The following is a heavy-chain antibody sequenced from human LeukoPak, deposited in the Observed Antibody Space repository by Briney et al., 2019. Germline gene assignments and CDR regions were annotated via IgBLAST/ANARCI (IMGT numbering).Heavy chain of an antibody. Sequence: GASVKVSCKASGYTFTSYYMHWVRQAPGQGLEWMGIINPSGGSTSYAQKFQGRVTMTRDTSTSTVYMELSSLRSEDTAVYYCAKDYPALGYCTSTTCSFFDYWGQGVLVTVSS. CDR3: AKDYPALGYCTSTTCSFFDY. J-gene: IGHJ4*02. CDR1: GYTFTSYY. CDR2: INPSGGST. D-gene: IGHD2-2*01. V-gene: IGHV1-46*01.